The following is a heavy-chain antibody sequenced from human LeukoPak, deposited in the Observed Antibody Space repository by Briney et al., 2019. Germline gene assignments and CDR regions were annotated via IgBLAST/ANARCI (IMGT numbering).Heavy chain of an antibody. CDR1: GYTLTELS. D-gene: IGHD3-22*01. V-gene: IGHV1-24*01. CDR3: ARERAGYYYDSSGYWFQH. CDR2: FDPEDGET. J-gene: IGHJ1*01. Sequence: ASVKVSCKVSGYTLTELSMHWVRQAPGKGLEWMGGFDPEDGETIYAQKFQGRVTITRDTSASTAYMELSSLRSEDTAVYYCARERAGYYYDSSGYWFQHWGQGTLVTVSS.